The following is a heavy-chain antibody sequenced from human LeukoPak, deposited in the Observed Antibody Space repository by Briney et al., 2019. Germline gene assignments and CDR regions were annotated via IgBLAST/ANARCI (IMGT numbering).Heavy chain of an antibody. CDR1: GFTFSSYS. D-gene: IGHD6-19*01. Sequence: GGSLRLSCAASGFTFSSYSMNWVRQAPGKGLEWVSGINWNGGTTTYADSVKGRFTISRDNAKNSLYLQMNSLRAEDTAFYYCARDRDLWLEAFDIWGQGTMVTVSS. CDR3: ARDRDLWLEAFDI. J-gene: IGHJ3*02. CDR2: INWNGGTT. V-gene: IGHV3-20*04.